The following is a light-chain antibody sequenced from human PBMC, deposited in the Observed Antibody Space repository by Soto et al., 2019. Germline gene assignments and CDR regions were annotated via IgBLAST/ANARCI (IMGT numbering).Light chain of an antibody. Sequence: EIVVTKSPATLSVSPRERASLSCRASQSVSTNLAWYQQKPGQPPRLLIYDTSSRAAGIPARFSGSGSGTEFTLTISSLQSEDFAVYYCQQYNNWPPLTFGGGTKWIS. CDR3: QQYNNWPPLT. CDR1: QSVSTN. V-gene: IGKV3D-15*01. J-gene: IGKJ4*01. CDR2: DTS.